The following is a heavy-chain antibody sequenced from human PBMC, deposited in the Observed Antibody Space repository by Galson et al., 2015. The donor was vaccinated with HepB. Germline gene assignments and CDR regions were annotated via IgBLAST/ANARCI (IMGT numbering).Heavy chain of an antibody. Sequence: SLRLSCAASGFTFSSYGMHWVRQAPGKGLEWVAVTSYDGSNKYYADSVKGRFTISRDNSKNTLYLQMNSLRPEDTAVYYCAKVFLTWGSYRDYYFDYWGQGTLVTVSS. CDR3: AKVFLTWGSYRDYYFDY. CDR2: TSYDGSNK. V-gene: IGHV3-30*18. CDR1: GFTFSSYG. D-gene: IGHD3-16*02. J-gene: IGHJ4*02.